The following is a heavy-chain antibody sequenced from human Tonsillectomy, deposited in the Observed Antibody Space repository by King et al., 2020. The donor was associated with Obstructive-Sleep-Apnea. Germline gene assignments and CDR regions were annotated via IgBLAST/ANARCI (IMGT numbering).Heavy chain of an antibody. V-gene: IGHV3-30*02. CDR2: IRFDGINQ. CDR3: AKVRDIVVVVAATNFDY. J-gene: IGHJ4*02. CDR1: GVTFSTYG. D-gene: IGHD2-15*01. Sequence: QVQLVESGGGVVQPGGSLRLSCAASGVTFSTYGMHWVRQAPGKGLEWVAFIRFDGINQYYADSVKGRFTISRDNSRNTLYLQMNSLRTEDTAVYYCAKVRDIVVVVAATNFDYWGQGTLVTVSS.